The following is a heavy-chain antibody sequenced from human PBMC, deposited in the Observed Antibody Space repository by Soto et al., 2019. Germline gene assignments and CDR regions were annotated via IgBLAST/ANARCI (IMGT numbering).Heavy chain of an antibody. D-gene: IGHD5-18*01. Sequence: QVQLVQSGAEVKKPGASVKVSCKASGYSFSSYAISWVRQAPGQGLEWMGWISAHNGKTNYPQKLLGRVTMTTDTSTSTAYMELRSLRSDDTAVYFCARVDTAMVTASYWGQGTLVTVSS. J-gene: IGHJ4*02. CDR1: GYSFSSYA. CDR2: ISAHNGKT. V-gene: IGHV1-18*01. CDR3: ARVDTAMVTASY.